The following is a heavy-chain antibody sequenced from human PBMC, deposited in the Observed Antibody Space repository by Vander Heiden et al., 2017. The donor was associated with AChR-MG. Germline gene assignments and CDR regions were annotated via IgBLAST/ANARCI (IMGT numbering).Heavy chain of an antibody. CDR1: GFTFSSYG. Sequence: QVQLVESGGGVVQPGRSLRLSCAASGFTFSSYGMHWVRQAPGKGLEWVAVISYDGSNKYYADSVKGRFTISRDNSKNTLFLQMNSLRAEDTAVYYCAKRGLSTSTNQWGQGTLVTVSS. CDR3: AKRGLSTSTNQ. D-gene: IGHD2-2*01. J-gene: IGHJ4*02. CDR2: ISYDGSNK. V-gene: IGHV3-30*18.